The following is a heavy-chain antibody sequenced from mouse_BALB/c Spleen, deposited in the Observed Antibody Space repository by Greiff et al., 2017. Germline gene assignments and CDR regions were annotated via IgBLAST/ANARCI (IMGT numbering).Heavy chain of an antibody. CDR3: ARQDSGAWFAY. CDR2: INSNGGST. J-gene: IGHJ3*01. D-gene: IGHD1-3*01. CDR1: GFTFSSYY. Sequence: DVKLVESGGGLVKLGGSLKLSCAASGFTFSSYYMSWVRQTPEKRLELVAAINSNGGSTYYPDTVKGRFTISRDNAKNTLYLQMSSLKSEDTALYYCARQDSGAWFAYWGQGTLVTVSA. V-gene: IGHV5-6-2*01.